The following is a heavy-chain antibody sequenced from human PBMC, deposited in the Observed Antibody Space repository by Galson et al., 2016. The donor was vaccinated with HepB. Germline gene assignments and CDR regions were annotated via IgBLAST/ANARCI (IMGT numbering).Heavy chain of an antibody. V-gene: IGHV3-23*01. D-gene: IGHD1-20*01. CDR1: GFSFSTYA. CDR3: AKDGPLITRGSMDV. CDR2: ISGGGFGT. J-gene: IGHJ6*02. Sequence: SLRLSCAASGFSFSTYAMSWVRQAPGKELEWVSTISGGGFGTYYSDSVKGRFTISRDNSENTLFLQMSSLRADDTAVYYCAKDGPLITRGSMDVWGQGTTATVSS.